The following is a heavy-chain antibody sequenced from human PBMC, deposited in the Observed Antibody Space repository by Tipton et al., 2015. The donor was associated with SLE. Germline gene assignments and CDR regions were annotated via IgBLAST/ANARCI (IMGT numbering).Heavy chain of an antibody. Sequence: TLSLTCAVYGGSFSGYYWSWIRQPPGKGLEWIGEINHSGSTNYNPSLRSRVTISVDTSKNEFSLKLSSAAAADTAVYYCAAPFSGSTGYWGQGTLVTVSS. CDR2: INHSGST. CDR1: GGSFSGYY. V-gene: IGHV4-34*01. J-gene: IGHJ4*02. D-gene: IGHD1-26*01. CDR3: AAPFSGSTGY.